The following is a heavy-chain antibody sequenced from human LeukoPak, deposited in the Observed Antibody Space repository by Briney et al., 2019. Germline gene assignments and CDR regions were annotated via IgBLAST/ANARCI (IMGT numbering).Heavy chain of an antibody. J-gene: IGHJ6*03. CDR3: AGIFLGLYYYYYYYMDV. V-gene: IGHV1-69*06. D-gene: IGHD3-3*01. CDR2: IIPIFGTA. Sequence: SVKVSCKASGGTFSSYAISWVRQAPGQGLEWMGGIIPIFGTANYAQKFHGRVTITADKSTSTAYTELSSLRSEDTAVYYCAGIFLGLYYYYYYYMDVWGKGTTVTVSS. CDR1: GGTFSSYA.